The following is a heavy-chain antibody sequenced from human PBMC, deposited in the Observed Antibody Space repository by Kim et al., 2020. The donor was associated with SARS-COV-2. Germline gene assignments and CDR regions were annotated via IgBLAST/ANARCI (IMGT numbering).Heavy chain of an antibody. V-gene: IGHV4-39*01. D-gene: IGHD3-22*01. CDR3: ARADAFYDSSGYYYN. Sequence: SETLSLTCTVSGGSISSSSYYWGWIRQPPGKGLEWIGSIYYSGSTYYNPSLKSRVTISVDTSKNQFSLKLSSVTAADTAVYYCARADAFYDSSGYYYNWGQGTLVTVSS. CDR2: IYYSGST. CDR1: GGSISSSSYY. J-gene: IGHJ4*02.